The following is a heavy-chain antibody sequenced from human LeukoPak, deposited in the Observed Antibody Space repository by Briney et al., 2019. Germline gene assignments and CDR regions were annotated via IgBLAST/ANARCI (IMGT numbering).Heavy chain of an antibody. Sequence: ASVKVSCKASGYTFTGYYMHWVRQAPGQGLEWMGWINPNSGGTNYAQKFQGRVTMTRDTSISTAYMELSRLRSDDAAVYYCARGEDYGDWNFDYWGQGTLVTVSP. CDR1: GYTFTGYY. CDR2: INPNSGGT. J-gene: IGHJ4*02. CDR3: ARGEDYGDWNFDY. V-gene: IGHV1-2*02. D-gene: IGHD4-17*01.